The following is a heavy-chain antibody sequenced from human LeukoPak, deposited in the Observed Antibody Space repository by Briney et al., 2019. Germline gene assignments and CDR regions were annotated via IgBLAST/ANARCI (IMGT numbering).Heavy chain of an antibody. D-gene: IGHD3-10*01. Sequence: GGSLRLSCAASGFPFSSYWMSWVRQAPGKGLEWVANIKQDGSEKYYVGSVKGRFTISRDNAKNSLYLQMNSLRAEDTAVYYCARQAAYYYGSGSYYYDYWGQGTLVTVSS. V-gene: IGHV3-7*03. CDR2: IKQDGSEK. J-gene: IGHJ4*02. CDR3: ARQAAYYYGSGSYYYDY. CDR1: GFPFSSYW.